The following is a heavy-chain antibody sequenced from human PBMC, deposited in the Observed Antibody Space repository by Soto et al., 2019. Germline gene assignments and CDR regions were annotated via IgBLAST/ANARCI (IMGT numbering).Heavy chain of an antibody. CDR3: AKDRGDHDSSGYGYGIDV. CDR1: GFTFSNFG. D-gene: IGHD3-22*01. CDR2: ISYDGSNK. V-gene: IGHV3-30*18. Sequence: QVQVVESGGGVVQPGRSLRLSCAASGFTFSNFGMHWVRQAPGKGLEWVAVISYDGSNKDYADSVKGRFTISRDNSQTTLYRQMNSLRAEDTAVYYCAKDRGDHDSSGYGYGIDVWGQGTTVTVSS. J-gene: IGHJ6*02.